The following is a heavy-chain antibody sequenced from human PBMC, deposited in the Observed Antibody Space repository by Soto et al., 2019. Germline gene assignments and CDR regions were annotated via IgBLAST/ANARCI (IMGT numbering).Heavy chain of an antibody. V-gene: IGHV1-69*01. D-gene: IGHD6-6*01. CDR2: IIPIFGTA. CDR3: ARGSSSSWGQDYYGMDV. Sequence: QVPLVQSGAEVKKPGSSVKVSCKASGGTFSSYAISWVRQAPGQGLEWMVGIIPIFGTAHYAHKFQGRVTITADESTGTADMERSSLRSEDTYVYYCARGSSSSWGQDYYGMDVWGQGTTVTVSS. J-gene: IGHJ6*02. CDR1: GGTFSSYA.